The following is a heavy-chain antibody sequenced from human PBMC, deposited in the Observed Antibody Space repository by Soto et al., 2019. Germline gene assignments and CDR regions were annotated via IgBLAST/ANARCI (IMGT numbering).Heavy chain of an antibody. Sequence: QVQLVQSGAEVKKPGASVKVSCKASGYTFTSYAMHWVRQAPGQRLEWMGWINAGNGNTKYSQKFQGRGTITRDTSASTAYMELSSLRSEDTAVYYFARDFSWFGELIASDYWGQGTLVTVSS. CDR1: GYTFTSYA. J-gene: IGHJ4*02. V-gene: IGHV1-3*01. CDR3: ARDFSWFGELIASDY. CDR2: INAGNGNT. D-gene: IGHD3-10*01.